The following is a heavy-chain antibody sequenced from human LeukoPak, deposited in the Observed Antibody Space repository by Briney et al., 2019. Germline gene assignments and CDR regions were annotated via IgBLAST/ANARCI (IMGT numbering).Heavy chain of an antibody. CDR1: GYTFTGYY. J-gene: IGHJ4*02. V-gene: IGHV1-2*06. CDR2: INPNSGGT. Sequence: ASVTVSCKASGYTFTGYYMHWVRQAPGQGLEWMGRINPNSGGTNYAQKFQGRVTMTRDTSISTAYMELSRLRSDDTAVYYCARGTDRDGYNYDYWGQGTLVTASS. CDR3: ARGTDRDGYNYDY. D-gene: IGHD5-24*01.